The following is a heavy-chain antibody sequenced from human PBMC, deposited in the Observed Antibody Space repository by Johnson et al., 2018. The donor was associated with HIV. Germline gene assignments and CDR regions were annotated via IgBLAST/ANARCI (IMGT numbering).Heavy chain of an antibody. V-gene: IGHV3-9*01. J-gene: IGHJ3*02. D-gene: IGHD2/OR15-2a*01. CDR3: SRDRRNSQWQRLDAFDI. CDR2: ISRNEGST. Sequence: LVEPGGGLVQPGRSLSLSCAASGLPLDDNAMNWVRQAPGKGLGWVPGISRNEGSTGYAAPVKGGFTIPIDNAKTPLHLQMNSLRAGDTAFYDCSRDRRNSQWQRLDAFDIWGQGTMVTVSS. CDR1: GLPLDDNA.